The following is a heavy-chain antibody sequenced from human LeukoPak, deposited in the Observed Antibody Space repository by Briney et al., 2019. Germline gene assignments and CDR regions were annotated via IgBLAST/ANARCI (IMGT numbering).Heavy chain of an antibody. J-gene: IGHJ4*02. CDR3: ARGASPKDAVFFDY. CDR2: VHSSGDI. CDR1: SVSITSGSYY. D-gene: IGHD3-16*01. Sequence: SETLSPTCSVSSVSITSGSYYWGWIRQSAGKGLEWIGRVHSSGDIYHNAAFRSRAAVSGDASKNQFSLQLNSVTAADTAVYYCARGASPKDAVFFDYWGQGALIIVSS. V-gene: IGHV4-61*02.